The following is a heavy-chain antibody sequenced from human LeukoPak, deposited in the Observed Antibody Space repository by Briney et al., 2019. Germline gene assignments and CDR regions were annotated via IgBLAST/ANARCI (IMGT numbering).Heavy chain of an antibody. CDR2: IDYSGST. CDR1: GGSLSSSSYY. D-gene: IGHD4-23*01. J-gene: IGHJ4*02. V-gene: IGHV4-39*01. Sequence: PSETLSLTCTVSGGSLSSSSYYWGWIRQPPGKGLEWIGSIDYSGSTYYNPSLKSRVTISVDTSKNQFSLKLSSVTAADTAVYYCARMGENGGYTTTFDYWGQGTLVTVSS. CDR3: ARMGENGGYTTTFDY.